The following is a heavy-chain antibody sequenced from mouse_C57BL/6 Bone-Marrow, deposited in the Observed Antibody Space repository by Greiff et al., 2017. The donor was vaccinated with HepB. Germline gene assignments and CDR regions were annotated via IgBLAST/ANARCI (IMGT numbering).Heavy chain of an antibody. CDR3: ARWGTMAGAY. V-gene: IGHV1-82*01. CDR2: IYPGDGDT. D-gene: IGHD1-1*02. CDR1: GYAFSSSW. J-gene: IGHJ3*01. Sequence: QVQLKESGPELVKPGASVKISCKASGYAFSSSWMNWVKQRPGKGLEWIGRIYPGDGDTNYNGKFKGKATLTADKSSSTAYMQLSSLTSEDSAVYFCARWGTMAGAYWGQGTLVTVSA.